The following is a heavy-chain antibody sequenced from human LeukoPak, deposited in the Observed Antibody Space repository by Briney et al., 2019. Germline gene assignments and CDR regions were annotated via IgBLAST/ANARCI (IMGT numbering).Heavy chain of an antibody. J-gene: IGHJ4*02. CDR2: ISGSGGST. Sequence: GGSLRLSCAASGFTFSSYALSWVRQAPGKGLEWVSAISGSGGSTYYADSVKGRFTVSRDNSKNTLYLQMNSLRAEDTAVYYCARSSGWPYYFDDWGQGTLVTVSS. V-gene: IGHV3-23*01. CDR1: GFTFSSYA. CDR3: ARSSGWPYYFDD. D-gene: IGHD6-19*01.